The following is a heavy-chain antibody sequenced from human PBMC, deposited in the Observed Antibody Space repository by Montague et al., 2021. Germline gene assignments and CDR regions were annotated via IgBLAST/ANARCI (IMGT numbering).Heavy chain of an antibody. CDR1: GFTVTSYA. CDR3: VRGRPSWLDRGFDL. D-gene: IGHD6-19*01. Sequence: SLRLSCAASGFTVTSYAMHRVRQAPGKGLEWVALIRFDGGNIKYADSVKGRFTISRDTPKNTLSLEMDSLTADDTAVYYCVRGRPSWLDRGFDLWGQGTLVTVSS. J-gene: IGHJ4*02. CDR2: IRFDGGNI. V-gene: IGHV3-33*01.